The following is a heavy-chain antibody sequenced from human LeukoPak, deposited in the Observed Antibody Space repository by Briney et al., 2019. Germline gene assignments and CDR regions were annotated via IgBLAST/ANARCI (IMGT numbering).Heavy chain of an antibody. CDR1: GGSISSSSYY. CDR3: ARLTSFHTPFSSNYFDY. CDR2: IYYSGST. Sequence: SETLSLTCTVSGGSISSSSYYWGWIRQPPGKGLEWIGSIYYSGSTYYNPSLKSRVTISVDTSKNQFSLKLSSVTAADTAVYYCARLTSFHTPFSSNYFDYWGQGTLVTVSS. V-gene: IGHV4-39*01. D-gene: IGHD2/OR15-2a*01. J-gene: IGHJ4*02.